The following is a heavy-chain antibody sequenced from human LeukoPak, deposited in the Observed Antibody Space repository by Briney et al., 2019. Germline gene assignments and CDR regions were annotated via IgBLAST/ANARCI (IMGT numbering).Heavy chain of an antibody. V-gene: IGHV3-33*01. D-gene: IGHD4-17*01. J-gene: IGHJ4*02. Sequence: GRSLRLSCAASGFTFSSYGMHWVRQAPGKGLEWVAVIWYDGSNKYYADSVKGRFTISKDNSKNTLYRQMNSLRAEDTAVYYCARTHDYGADNLDYWGQGTLVTVSS. CDR1: GFTFSSYG. CDR3: ARTHDYGADNLDY. CDR2: IWYDGSNK.